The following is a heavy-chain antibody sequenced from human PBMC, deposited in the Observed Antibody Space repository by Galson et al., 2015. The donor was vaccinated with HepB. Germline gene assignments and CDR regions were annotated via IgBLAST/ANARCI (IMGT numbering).Heavy chain of an antibody. Sequence: SLRLSCAASGFTFSSYAMSWVRQAPGKGLEWVSAISGSGGSTYYADSVKGRFTISRDNSKNTLYLQMNSLRAEDTAVYYCAKLSSPITIFGVAPFDYWGQGTLVTVSS. J-gene: IGHJ4*02. CDR2: ISGSGGST. CDR3: AKLSSPITIFGVAPFDY. D-gene: IGHD3-3*01. CDR1: GFTFSSYA. V-gene: IGHV3-23*01.